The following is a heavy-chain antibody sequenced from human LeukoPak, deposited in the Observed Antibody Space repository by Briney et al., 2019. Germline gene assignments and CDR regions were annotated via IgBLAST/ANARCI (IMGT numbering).Heavy chain of an antibody. CDR3: ARAAANWGYFDY. CDR2: INPNSGGT. Sequence: AASVKVSCKASGYTFTGYYMHWVRQAPGQGLEWMGWINPNSGGTNYAQKFQGRVTLTRDTSISTAYMDLSRLRSDDTAVYYCARAAANWGYFDYWGQGTLVTVSS. D-gene: IGHD7-27*01. CDR1: GYTFTGYY. V-gene: IGHV1-2*02. J-gene: IGHJ4*02.